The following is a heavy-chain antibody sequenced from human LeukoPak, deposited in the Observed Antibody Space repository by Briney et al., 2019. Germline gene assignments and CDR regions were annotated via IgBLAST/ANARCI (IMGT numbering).Heavy chain of an antibody. V-gene: IGHV4-59*01. CDR2: IYYSGST. CDR1: GGSISSYY. J-gene: IGHJ4*02. CDR3: ARGVGGIMITFGGVIVPSRIDY. Sequence: SETLSLTCPVSGGSISSYYWSWIRQPPGKGLEWIGYIYYSGSTNYNPSLKSRVTISVDTSKNQFSLKLSSVTAADTAVYYCARGVGGIMITFGGVIVPSRIDYWGQGTLVTVSS. D-gene: IGHD3-16*02.